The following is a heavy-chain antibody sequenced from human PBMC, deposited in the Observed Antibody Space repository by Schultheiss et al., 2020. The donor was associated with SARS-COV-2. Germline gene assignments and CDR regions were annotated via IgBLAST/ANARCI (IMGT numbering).Heavy chain of an antibody. CDR2: IYYSGST. CDR1: GGSISSYY. Sequence: SETLSLTCTVSGGSISSYYWSWIRQPPGKGLEWIGYIYYSGSTYYNPSLKSRVTISVDTSKNQFSLKLSSVTAADTAVYYCARHLAMADELDYWGQGTLVTVSS. CDR3: ARHLAMADELDY. D-gene: IGHD5-18*01. J-gene: IGHJ4*02. V-gene: IGHV4-59*08.